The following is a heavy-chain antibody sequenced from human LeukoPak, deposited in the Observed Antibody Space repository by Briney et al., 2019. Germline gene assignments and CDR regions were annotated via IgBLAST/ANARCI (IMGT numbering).Heavy chain of an antibody. CDR3: ARDPGGLRLGELSFGTGFDY. Sequence: GGSLRLSCSASGFTFSRYTIHWIRQAPGKGLEWVAVISYDGSNKYYADSVKGRFTISRDNSKNTLYLQMNSLRAEDTAVYYCARDPGGLRLGELSFGTGFDYWGQGTLVTVSS. CDR2: ISYDGSNK. V-gene: IGHV3-30*04. CDR1: GFTFSRYT. J-gene: IGHJ4*02. D-gene: IGHD3-16*02.